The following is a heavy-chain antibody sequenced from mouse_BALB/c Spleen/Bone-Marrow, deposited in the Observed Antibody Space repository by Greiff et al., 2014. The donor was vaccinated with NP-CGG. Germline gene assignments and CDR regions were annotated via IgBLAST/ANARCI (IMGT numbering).Heavy chain of an antibody. Sequence: DVHLVEFGAELVKPGASVKLSCTAPGFNIKDTYMHWVKQRPEQGLEWIGRIDPANGDTKYDPKFQGKATITADTSSNTAYLQLSSLTSEDTAVYYCARYYRYYYAMDYWGQGTSVTVSS. V-gene: IGHV14-3*02. J-gene: IGHJ4*01. D-gene: IGHD1-1*01. CDR3: ARYYRYYYAMDY. CDR2: IDPANGDT. CDR1: GFNIKDTY.